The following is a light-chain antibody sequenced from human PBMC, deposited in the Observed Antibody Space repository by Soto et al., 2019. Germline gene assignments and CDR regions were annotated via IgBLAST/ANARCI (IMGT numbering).Light chain of an antibody. CDR1: QSVSSN. CDR2: GAS. CDR3: QHYNNWPPYT. Sequence: EIVMTQSPVTLSVSPGESATLSCRASQSVSSNLAWYQQNPGQAPRLLIYGASTRATGIPARFSGSGSGTEFTLTISILQYEDFAVYYCQHYNNWPPYTFGQGTKLEIK. V-gene: IGKV3-15*01. J-gene: IGKJ2*01.